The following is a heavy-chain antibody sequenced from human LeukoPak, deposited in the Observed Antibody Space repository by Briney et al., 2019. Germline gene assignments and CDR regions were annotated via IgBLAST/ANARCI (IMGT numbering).Heavy chain of an antibody. D-gene: IGHD2-15*01. CDR2: IIPIFSTA. Sequence: ASVKVSCKASGGTFSSYAISWVRQAPGQGLEWMGGIIPIFSTANYAQKLQGRVTITADESTSTAYMELSSLRSEDTAVYYCASPGGYYGMDVWGQGTTVTVSS. CDR1: GGTFSSYA. CDR3: ASPGGYYGMDV. V-gene: IGHV1-69*13. J-gene: IGHJ6*02.